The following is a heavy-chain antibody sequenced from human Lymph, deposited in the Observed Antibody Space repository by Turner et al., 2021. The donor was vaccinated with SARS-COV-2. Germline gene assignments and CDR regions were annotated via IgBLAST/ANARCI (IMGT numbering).Heavy chain of an antibody. CDR3: ARDLQLYGMDV. V-gene: IGHV3-53*02. CDR2: IYSGGST. D-gene: IGHD1-1*01. CDR1: GFIVSSNY. Sequence: EVQLVDTRGGLIKPGVSLRISCETSGFIVSSNYMNWVRQAQGKRLEWVSLIYSGGSTYYAYSVKGRITISRDNTKNTLYLKMNSLRAEDTAVYYCARDLQLYGMDVWGQGTTVTVSS. J-gene: IGHJ6*02.